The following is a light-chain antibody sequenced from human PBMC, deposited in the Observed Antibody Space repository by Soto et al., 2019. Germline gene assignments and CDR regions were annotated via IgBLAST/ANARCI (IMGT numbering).Light chain of an antibody. Sequence: QSVLTQPASVSGSPGQSITISCTGTTSDVGSYDLVSWYQQHPGKAPKIMSYEVSKRPSGDSNRFSGSKSGNTASLTISGLQAEDEADYYCCSYAGGRSPYVFGTGTKVPVL. CDR3: CSYAGGRSPYV. CDR2: EVS. V-gene: IGLV2-23*02. J-gene: IGLJ1*01. CDR1: TSDVGSYDL.